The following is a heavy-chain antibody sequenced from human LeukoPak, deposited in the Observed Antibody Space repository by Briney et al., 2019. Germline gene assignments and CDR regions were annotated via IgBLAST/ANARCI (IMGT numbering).Heavy chain of an antibody. CDR1: GFTFSGSA. J-gene: IGHJ3*02. D-gene: IGHD2-8*02. CDR3: TRPASSAVGYQPDDAFDI. V-gene: IGHV3-73*01. CDR2: IRSKANSYAT. Sequence: GGSLRLSCAASGFTFSGSAMHWVRQASGKGLEWVGRIRSKANSYATAYAASVKGRFTISRDDSKNTAYLQMNSLKTEDTAVYYCTRPASSAVGYQPDDAFDIWGQGTMVTVSS.